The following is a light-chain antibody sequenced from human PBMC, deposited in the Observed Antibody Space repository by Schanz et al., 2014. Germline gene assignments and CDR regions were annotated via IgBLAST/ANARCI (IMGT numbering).Light chain of an antibody. CDR2: EVN. CDR1: SSDVGGYNY. J-gene: IGLJ2*01. V-gene: IGLV2-8*01. CDR3: SSYAGNNKLL. Sequence: QSALTQPPSASGSPGQSVTISCTGTSSDVGGYNYVSWYQQHPGKAPKLMIYEVNKRPSGVPDRFSGSKSGNTASLTVSGRQAEDEADYYCSSYAGNNKLLFGGGTKLTVL.